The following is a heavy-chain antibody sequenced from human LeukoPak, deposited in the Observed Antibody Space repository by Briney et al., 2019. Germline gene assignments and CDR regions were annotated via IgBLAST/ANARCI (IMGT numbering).Heavy chain of an antibody. CDR2: IYSGGST. D-gene: IGHD6-13*01. J-gene: IGHJ6*02. CDR1: GFTVSSNY. V-gene: IGHV3-66*01. Sequence: PGGSLRLSCAASGFTVSSNYMSWARQAPGKGLEWVSVIYSGGSTYYADSVKGRFTISRDNSKNTLYLQMNSLRAEDTAVYYCARGGRADSYYYYGMDVWGQGTTVTVSS. CDR3: ARGGRADSYYYYGMDV.